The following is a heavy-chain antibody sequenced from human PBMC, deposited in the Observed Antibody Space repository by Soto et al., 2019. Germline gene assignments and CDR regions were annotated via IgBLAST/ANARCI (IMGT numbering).Heavy chain of an antibody. V-gene: IGHV1-18*01. CDR1: GYTFTNYG. CDR2: ISADNGNT. D-gene: IGHD1-1*01. J-gene: IGHJ4*02. Sequence: QVQLVQSGAEVKKPGASVKVSCKASGYTFTNYGFSWVRQAPGQGLEWMVWISADNGNTKYAQKLQGTVTMTTDTSTSTAYRELRSLRSDDTAGYYWARDLAVGMEDYWGQGTPVTVAS. CDR3: ARDLAVGMEDY.